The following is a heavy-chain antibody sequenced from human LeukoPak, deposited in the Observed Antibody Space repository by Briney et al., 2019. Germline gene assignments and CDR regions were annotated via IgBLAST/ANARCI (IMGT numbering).Heavy chain of an antibody. CDR3: ARWTTDTPMVQDY. V-gene: IGHV3-7*01. CDR2: IKQDGSEK. D-gene: IGHD5-18*01. CDR1: GFTFSSYW. Sequence: GALRLSCAASGFTFSSYWMSWVRQAPGKGLEWVANIKQDGSEKYYVDSVKGRFTISRDNAKNSLYLQMNSLRAEDTAVYYCARWTTDTPMVQDYWGQGTLVTVSS. J-gene: IGHJ4*02.